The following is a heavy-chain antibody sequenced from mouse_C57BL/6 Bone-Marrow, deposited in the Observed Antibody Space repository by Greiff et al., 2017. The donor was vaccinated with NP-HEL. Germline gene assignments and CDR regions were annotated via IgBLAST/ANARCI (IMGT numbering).Heavy chain of an antibody. J-gene: IGHJ1*03. Sequence: VQLQQPGAELVKPGASVKMSCKASGYTFTSYWITWVKQRPGQGLEWIGDIYPGSGSTNYNEKFKSKATLTVDTSSSTAYMQLSSLTSEDSAVYYCAWVVAPYWYFDVWGTGTTVTVSS. CDR1: GYTFTSYW. CDR3: AWVVAPYWYFDV. CDR2: IYPGSGST. V-gene: IGHV1-55*01. D-gene: IGHD1-1*01.